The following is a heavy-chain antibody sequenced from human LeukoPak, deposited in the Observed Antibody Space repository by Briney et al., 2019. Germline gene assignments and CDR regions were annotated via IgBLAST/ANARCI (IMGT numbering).Heavy chain of an antibody. CDR3: ARGEYGALDFDY. CDR2: IDSDGSST. V-gene: IGHV3-74*03. J-gene: IGHJ4*02. CDR1: GFTFGSYW. D-gene: IGHD1-26*01. Sequence: GGSLRLSCAASGFTFGSYWMHWVRQAPGKGLVWVSRIDSDGSSTKCADSVKGRFTISRDNAKNTLYLQMNSLRAEDTAVYYCARGEYGALDFDYWGQGTLVTVSS.